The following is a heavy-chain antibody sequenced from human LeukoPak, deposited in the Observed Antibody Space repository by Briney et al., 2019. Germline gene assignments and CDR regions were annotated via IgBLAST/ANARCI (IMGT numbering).Heavy chain of an antibody. CDR1: GFTFSDYY. Sequence: GGSLRLSCAASGFTFSDYYMSWIRQAPGKGLEWVSYISSSGSTIYYADSVKGRFTISRDNAKNSLYLQMNSLRAEDTAVYYCARDPAQGDYYYYGMDVWGQGTTVTVSS. V-gene: IGHV3-11*01. J-gene: IGHJ6*02. CDR3: ARDPAQGDYYYYGMDV. CDR2: ISSSGSTI. D-gene: IGHD3-16*01.